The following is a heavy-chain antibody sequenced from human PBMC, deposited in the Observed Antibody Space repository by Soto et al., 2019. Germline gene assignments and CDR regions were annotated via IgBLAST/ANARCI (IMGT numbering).Heavy chain of an antibody. CDR3: VRSGDDYGSYIDY. CDR2: INHRGNS. Sequence: SETLSLTCAVSGYSISSGHSWGWIRQPPGKGLEWIGSINHRGNSYYNPSLKSRVTISVDTSKNQGSLKVSSVTAADTAVYYCVRSGDDYGSYIDYWGQGTLVTVSS. D-gene: IGHD4-17*01. V-gene: IGHV4-38-2*01. CDR1: GYSISSGHS. J-gene: IGHJ4*02.